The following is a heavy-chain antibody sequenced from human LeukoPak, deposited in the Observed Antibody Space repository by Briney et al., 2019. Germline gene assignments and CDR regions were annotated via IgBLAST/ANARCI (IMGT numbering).Heavy chain of an antibody. CDR3: ARGRGVVVPAAIREYYFDY. CDR1: GGSFSGYY. J-gene: IGHJ4*02. CDR2: INHSGST. V-gene: IGHV4-34*01. D-gene: IGHD2-2*02. Sequence: SETLSLTCAVYGGSFSGYYWSWLRQPPGKGLEWTGEINHSGSTNYNPSLKSRVTISVDTSKNQFSLKLSSVTAADTAVYYCARGRGVVVPAAIREYYFDYWGQGTLVTVSS.